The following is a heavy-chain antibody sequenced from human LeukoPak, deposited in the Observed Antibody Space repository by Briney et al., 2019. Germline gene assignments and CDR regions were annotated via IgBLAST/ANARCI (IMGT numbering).Heavy chain of an antibody. V-gene: IGHV5-51*01. J-gene: IGHJ4*02. CDR1: GYSFTNYW. CDR2: INPANSEI. Sequence: GESLKISCRTSGYSFTNYWIGWVRQMPGKGLEWLGNINPANSEITNSPSFQGQVTISADKSISTAYLNWNSLKASDTAMYYCTRHWSSAWFGYWGQGTPVTVSS. CDR3: TRHWSSAWFGY. D-gene: IGHD6-25*01.